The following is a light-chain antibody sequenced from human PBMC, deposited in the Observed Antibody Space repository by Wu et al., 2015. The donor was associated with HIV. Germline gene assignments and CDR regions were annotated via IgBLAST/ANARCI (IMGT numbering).Light chain of an antibody. V-gene: IGKV3-11*01. Sequence: EIVLTQSPATLSLSPGERATLSCRASQGVNSYLAWYQQTPGQAPRLLMYGASNRATGTPARFSGSGFGTDFTLTISSLEPEDFAVYYCQHRSDWPTFGQGTKVEIQ. CDR3: QHRSDWPT. J-gene: IGKJ1*01. CDR2: GAS. CDR1: QGVNSY.